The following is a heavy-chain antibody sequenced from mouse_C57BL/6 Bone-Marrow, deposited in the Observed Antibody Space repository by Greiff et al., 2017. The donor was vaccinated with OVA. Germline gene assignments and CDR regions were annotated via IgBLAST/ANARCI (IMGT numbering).Heavy chain of an antibody. CDR2: IDPENGDT. J-gene: IGHJ4*01. Sequence: VQLQQSGAELVRPGASVKLSCTASGFNIKDDYMHWVKQRPEQGLEWIGWIDPENGDTEYASKFQGKATITADTSSNTAYLQLSSLTSEDTAVYYGTTRGYGYDDELRDYWGQGTSVTVSS. CDR1: GFNIKDDY. CDR3: TTRGYGYDDELRDY. D-gene: IGHD2-2*01. V-gene: IGHV14-4*01.